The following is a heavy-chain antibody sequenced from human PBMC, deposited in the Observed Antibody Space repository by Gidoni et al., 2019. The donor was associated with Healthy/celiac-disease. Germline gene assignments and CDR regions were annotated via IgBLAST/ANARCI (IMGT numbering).Heavy chain of an antibody. J-gene: IGHJ4*02. CDR3: ARDTSVVVAAGLGY. CDR2: ISSSSSYT. V-gene: IGHV3-11*05. Sequence: QVQLVESGGGLVKPGGSLRLSCAASGFTFSDYYMSWIRQAPGKGLEWVSYISSSSSYTNYADSVKGRFTISRDNAKNSLYLQMNSLRAEDTAVYYCARDTSVVVAAGLGYWGQGTLVTVSS. D-gene: IGHD2-15*01. CDR1: GFTFSDYY.